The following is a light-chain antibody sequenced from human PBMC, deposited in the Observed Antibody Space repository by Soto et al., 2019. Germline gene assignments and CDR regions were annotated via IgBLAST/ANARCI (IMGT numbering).Light chain of an antibody. J-gene: IGKJ1*01. CDR1: QGIRND. CDR3: QQSFIAPWT. CDR2: ASS. V-gene: IGKV1-6*01. Sequence: AIQMTQSPSSLSASVGDRVTITCRASQGIRNDLGWYQQKPGKVPKLLIYASSSLQSGVPSRFSGSGSGTDFTLTISSLQPEDFATYYCQQSFIAPWTFGQGTKVDIK.